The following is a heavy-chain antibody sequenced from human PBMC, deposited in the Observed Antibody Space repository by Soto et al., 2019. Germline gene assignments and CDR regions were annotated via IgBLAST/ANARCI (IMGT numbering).Heavy chain of an antibody. CDR1: GGTFSSYA. V-gene: IGHV1-69*01. D-gene: IGHD3-3*01. Sequence: QVQLVQSGAEVKKPGSSVKVSCKASGGTFSSYAISWVRQAPGQGLEWMGGIIPIFGTANYAQKFQGRVTITADESTSPAYMELSSLRFEDTAVYYRAMDWGIFGMANYYYYGTDVGGKWTTVTVSS. J-gene: IGHJ6*04. CDR2: IIPIFGTA. CDR3: AMDWGIFGMANYYYYGTDV.